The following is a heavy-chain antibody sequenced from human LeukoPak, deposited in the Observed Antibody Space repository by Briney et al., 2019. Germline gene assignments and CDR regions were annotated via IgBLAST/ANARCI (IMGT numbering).Heavy chain of an antibody. D-gene: IGHD2-15*01. CDR2: ISANNGNT. CDR1: GYTFTSYG. V-gene: IGHV1-18*01. J-gene: IGHJ4*02. Sequence: GASVKVSCMASGYTFTSYGISWVRQAPGQGLEWMGWISANNGNTNYAQKFQGRVTMTTDTSTGTAYMELRSLRSDDTAVYYCARDFFHGHCGGLSCFLLDYWGRGSLVAVSS. CDR3: ARDFFHGHCGGLSCFLLDY.